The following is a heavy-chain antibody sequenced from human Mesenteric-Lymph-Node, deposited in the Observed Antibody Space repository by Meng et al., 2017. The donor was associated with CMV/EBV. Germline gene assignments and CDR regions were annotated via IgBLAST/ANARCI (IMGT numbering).Heavy chain of an antibody. V-gene: IGHV3-7*01. CDR2: IQQDGNEK. Sequence: GGSLRLSCAASGFTFSRYWMTWVRQAPGKGLEWVANIQQDGNEKYYVSSVKGRFTISRDNAKNSLYLQMNSLRAEDTAVYYCTRDLYGYHRDDVWSGYYPFEYWGQGTLVTVSS. CDR1: GFTFSRYW. D-gene: IGHD3-3*01. CDR3: TRDLYGYHRDDVWSGYYPFEY. J-gene: IGHJ4*02.